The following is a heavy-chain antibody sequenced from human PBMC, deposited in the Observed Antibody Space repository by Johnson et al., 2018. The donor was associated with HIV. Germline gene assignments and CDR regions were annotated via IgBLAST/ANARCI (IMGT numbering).Heavy chain of an antibody. V-gene: IGHV3-73*01. Sequence: VQLVESGGGLVQPGGSLRLSCAASGFTVSSNYMSWVRQAPGKGLEWVGRIRSKANSYATAYAASVKGRFTISRDDSKNTLYLQMNGLKTEDTAVYYCTTPGDRWYTLVGEAAFDIWGQGTMVTVSS. CDR1: GFTVSSNY. D-gene: IGHD2-15*01. CDR3: TTPGDRWYTLVGEAAFDI. J-gene: IGHJ3*02. CDR2: IRSKANSYAT.